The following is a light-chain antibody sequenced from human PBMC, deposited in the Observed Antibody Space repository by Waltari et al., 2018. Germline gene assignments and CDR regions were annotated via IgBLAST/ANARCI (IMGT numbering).Light chain of an antibody. CDR3: QQCHDWPPYT. J-gene: IGKJ2*01. CDR2: SAS. V-gene: IGKV3-15*01. Sequence: EIVMTQSPATLSVSPGETATLYGRASQSIGENLAWYQQKPGQAPRLLIFSASKRMHGIPDRFRGSGSGTEFTLTISSLQSEDFAVYYCQQCHDWPPYTFGQGTKLEI. CDR1: QSIGEN.